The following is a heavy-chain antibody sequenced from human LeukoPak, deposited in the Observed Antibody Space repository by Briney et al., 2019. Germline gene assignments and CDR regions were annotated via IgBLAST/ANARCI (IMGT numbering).Heavy chain of an antibody. CDR2: ISGSGGST. D-gene: IGHD5-12*01. J-gene: IGHJ4*02. Sequence: GGPLRLSCAASGFTFSSYAMSWVRQAPGKGLEWVSVISGSGGSTYYADSVKGRFTISRDNSKNTLYLQMNSLRAEDTAVYYCAKRSDYSGYDYDLDYWGQGTLVTVSS. V-gene: IGHV3-23*01. CDR1: GFTFSSYA. CDR3: AKRSDYSGYDYDLDY.